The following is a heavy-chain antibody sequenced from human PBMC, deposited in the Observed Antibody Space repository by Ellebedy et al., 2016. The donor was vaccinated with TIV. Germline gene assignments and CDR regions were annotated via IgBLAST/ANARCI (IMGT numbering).Heavy chain of an antibody. CDR1: GFTFSTNR. J-gene: IGHJ3*02. CDR2: ISSTGTTK. CDR3: ATGAYDI. V-gene: IGHV3-48*04. Sequence: PGGSLRLSCTASGFTFSTNRMNWVRQAPGKGLEWVSYISSTGTTKFYADSVEVRFTISRDNGKISLYLQMNSLKAEDTAVYYCATGAYDIWGQGTMVMVSS.